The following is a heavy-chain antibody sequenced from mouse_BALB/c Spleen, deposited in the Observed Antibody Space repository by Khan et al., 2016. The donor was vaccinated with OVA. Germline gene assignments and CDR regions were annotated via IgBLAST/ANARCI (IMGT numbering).Heavy chain of an antibody. V-gene: IGHV5-6*01. CDR1: GFTFSSYG. Sequence: EVELVESGGDLVKPGGSLKLSCAASGFTFSSYGMSWVRQTPDKRLEWVATISSGGSYTYYPDSVKGRFTISRDSAENTLHLQMSSLRSEATAMYYCARQPGYYGSRSYFDYWGQGTTLTVSS. D-gene: IGHD1-1*01. CDR2: ISSGGSYT. CDR3: ARQPGYYGSRSYFDY. J-gene: IGHJ2*01.